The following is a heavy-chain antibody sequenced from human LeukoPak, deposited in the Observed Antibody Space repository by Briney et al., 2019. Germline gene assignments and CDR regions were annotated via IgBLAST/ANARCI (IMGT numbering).Heavy chain of an antibody. V-gene: IGHV1-69*05. D-gene: IGHD3-16*01. CDR3: ASDGHYGDAFEI. CDR2: IIPIFGTA. Sequence: ASVKVSCKASGGTFSSYAISWVRQAPGEGLEWMGGIIPIFGTANYAQKFQGRVTITTDESTSTAYMELSSLRSEDTAVYYCASDGHYGDAFEIWGEGTMVTVSS. CDR1: GGTFSSYA. J-gene: IGHJ3*02.